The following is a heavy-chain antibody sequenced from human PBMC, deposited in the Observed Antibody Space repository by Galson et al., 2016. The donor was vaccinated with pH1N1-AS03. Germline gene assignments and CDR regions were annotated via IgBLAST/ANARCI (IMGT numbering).Heavy chain of an antibody. J-gene: IGHJ3*01. CDR2: ISYHGNNK. CDR3: ARETIRAGEFDL. CDR1: GFIFDDYG. D-gene: IGHD1-26*01. V-gene: IGHV3-30*03. Sequence: SLRLSCAAFGFIFDDYGMHWVRQVPGKGLEWVAVISYHGNNKFYAHSVKGRFTISRDSLQNTLDLQMNSLSAEDSAVYFCARETIRAGEFDLWGRGTVVTVSS.